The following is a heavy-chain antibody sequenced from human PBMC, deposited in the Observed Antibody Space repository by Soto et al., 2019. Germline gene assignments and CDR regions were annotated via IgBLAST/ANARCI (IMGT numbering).Heavy chain of an antibody. Sequence: PGGSLRLSCAASGFTFSRYSMNWVRQAPGKGLEWVSYISSSSSSTIYYADSVKGRFTTSRDNAKNSLYLQMNSLRDEDTAVYYCAREFWPLNWFDPWGQGTLVTVSS. J-gene: IGHJ5*02. CDR2: ISSSSSSTI. D-gene: IGHD3-3*01. V-gene: IGHV3-48*02. CDR1: GFTFSRYS. CDR3: AREFWPLNWFDP.